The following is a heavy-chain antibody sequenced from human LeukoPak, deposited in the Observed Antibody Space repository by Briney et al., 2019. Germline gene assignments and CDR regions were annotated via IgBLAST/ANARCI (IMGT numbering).Heavy chain of an antibody. CDR2: NTHSGGT. J-gene: IGHJ4*02. V-gene: IGHV4-34*01. CDR3: ARFVRGRVVSSPLYYFDY. CDR1: GGSFRVYY. D-gene: IGHD3-22*01. Sequence: PSETLCLTCAVYGGSFRVYYWSCIRPPPRKGRECSVENTHSGGTNYNPSLKSRVTISVDTSKNQFSLKLSSVAAADTAVYYCARFVRGRVVSSPLYYFDYWGQGTLVTVSS.